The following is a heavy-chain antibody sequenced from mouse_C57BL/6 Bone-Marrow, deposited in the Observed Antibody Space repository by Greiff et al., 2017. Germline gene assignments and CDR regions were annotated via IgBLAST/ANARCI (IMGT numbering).Heavy chain of an antibody. CDR3: ARSGYDYDYFDY. Sequence: VQLKESGAELARPGASVKLSCKASGYTFTSYGISWVKQRTGQGLEWIGEIYPRSGNTYYNEKFKGKATLTADKSSSTAYMELRSLTSEDSAVYFCARSGYDYDYFDYWGQGTTLTVSS. D-gene: IGHD2-4*01. CDR1: GYTFTSYG. V-gene: IGHV1-81*01. J-gene: IGHJ2*01. CDR2: IYPRSGNT.